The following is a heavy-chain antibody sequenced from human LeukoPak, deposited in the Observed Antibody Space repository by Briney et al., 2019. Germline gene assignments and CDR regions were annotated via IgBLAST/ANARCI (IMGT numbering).Heavy chain of an antibody. Sequence: PSETLSLTCAVYGGSFSGYYWSWIRQPPGKGLEWIGEINHGGSTNYNPSLKSRVTISVDTSKNQFSLKLSSVTAADTAVYYCAVGYNFAYWGQGTLVTVSS. CDR1: GGSFSGYY. CDR3: AVGYNFAY. V-gene: IGHV4-34*01. CDR2: INHGGST. D-gene: IGHD5-24*01. J-gene: IGHJ4*02.